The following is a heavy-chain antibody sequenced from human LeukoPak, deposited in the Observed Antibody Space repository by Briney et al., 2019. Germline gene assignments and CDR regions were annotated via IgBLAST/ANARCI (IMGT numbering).Heavy chain of an antibody. CDR2: IYTSGST. D-gene: IGHD3-9*01. Sequence: SQTLSLTCTVSGGSISSGGYYWSWIRQPAGKGLEWIGRIYTSGSTNYNPSLKSRVTISVDTSKNQFSLKLSSVTAADTAVYYCARDSGTRYSGVYYSYGMDVWGQGTTVSVSS. J-gene: IGHJ6*02. CDR3: ARDSGTRYSGVYYSYGMDV. CDR1: GGSISSGGYY. V-gene: IGHV4-61*02.